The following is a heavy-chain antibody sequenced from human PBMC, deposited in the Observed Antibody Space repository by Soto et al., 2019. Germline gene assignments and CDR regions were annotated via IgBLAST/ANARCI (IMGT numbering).Heavy chain of an antibody. D-gene: IGHD1-7*01. CDR2: IYYSGST. Sequence: SEALSLTCTVSGGSISSSRYYWGWIRQPPGKGLEWIGSIYYSGSTYYNPSLKSRVTISVDTSKNQFSLKLSSVTAADTAVYYCARPDNWNSNFDYWGHGTLVPVSP. CDR1: GGSISSSRYY. CDR3: ARPDNWNSNFDY. V-gene: IGHV4-39*01. J-gene: IGHJ4*01.